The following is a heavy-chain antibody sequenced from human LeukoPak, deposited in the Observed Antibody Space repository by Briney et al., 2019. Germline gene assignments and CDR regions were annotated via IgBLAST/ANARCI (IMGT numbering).Heavy chain of an antibody. Sequence: SGGSLRLSCAASGFTFTNYALHWVRQAPGKGLEWVALISNDGSKKYYAESVRGRFTISRDNTRNTLYLQMHSLRPEDTAVFYCARPVTGSSSWYGMDVWGQGTTVTVSS. CDR2: ISNDGSKK. D-gene: IGHD6-13*01. J-gene: IGHJ6*02. V-gene: IGHV3-30-3*01. CDR1: GFTFTNYA. CDR3: ARPVTGSSSWYGMDV.